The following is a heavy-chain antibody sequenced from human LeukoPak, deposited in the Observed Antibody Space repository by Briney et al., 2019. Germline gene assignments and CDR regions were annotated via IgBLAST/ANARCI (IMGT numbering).Heavy chain of an antibody. D-gene: IGHD3-10*01. V-gene: IGHV4-4*07. CDR3: ARGSGSGNYRVWYFDL. J-gene: IGHJ2*01. CDR2: IYTSGST. CDR1: GGSISSYY. Sequence: SETLSLTCTVSGGSISSYYWSWIRQPAGKGLEWIGRIYTSGSTNYNPSLKSRVTMSVDTSKNQFPLKLSSVTAADTAVYYCARGSGSGNYRVWYFDLWGRGTLVTVSS.